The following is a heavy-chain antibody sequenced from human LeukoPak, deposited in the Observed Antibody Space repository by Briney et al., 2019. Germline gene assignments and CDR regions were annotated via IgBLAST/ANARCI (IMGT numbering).Heavy chain of an antibody. CDR1: GYTLTELS. J-gene: IGHJ6*02. Sequence: ASVKVSCKVSGYTLTELSMHWVRQAPGKGLEWMGGFDPEDGETIYAQKFQGRVTMTEDTSTDTAYMELSSLRSEDTAVYYCAVYSSSWYGRYYYYGMDVWGQGTTVTVSS. V-gene: IGHV1-24*01. D-gene: IGHD6-13*01. CDR3: AVYSSSWYGRYYYYGMDV. CDR2: FDPEDGET.